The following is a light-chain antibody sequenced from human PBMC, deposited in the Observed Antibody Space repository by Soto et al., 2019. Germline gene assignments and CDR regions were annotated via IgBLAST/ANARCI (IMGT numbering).Light chain of an antibody. CDR2: GAS. V-gene: IGKV3-15*01. CDR3: QQSNNWPYT. CDR1: QSVSSN. Sequence: IVMTQSPATLSVSPGERATLSCRASQSVSSNLAWYQQKPGQAPRLLFYGASTRATGIPARFSGSGSGTDFTLTISSLQSEDFAVYYCQQSNNWPYTFGQGIKLEIK. J-gene: IGKJ2*01.